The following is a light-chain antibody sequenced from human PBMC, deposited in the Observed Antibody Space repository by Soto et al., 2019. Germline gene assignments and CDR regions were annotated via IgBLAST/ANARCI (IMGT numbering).Light chain of an antibody. CDR3: SSYSISTAYL. Sequence: QSALTQPASVSGSPGQSITISCTGTSSDVGGYDYVSWYQLHPGKAPKLMVFEVSNRPSGASYRFSGSKSGNTASLTISGLPADDEADYFCSSYSISTAYLFGTGTKVTVL. J-gene: IGLJ1*01. CDR1: SSDVGGYDY. CDR2: EVS. V-gene: IGLV2-14*01.